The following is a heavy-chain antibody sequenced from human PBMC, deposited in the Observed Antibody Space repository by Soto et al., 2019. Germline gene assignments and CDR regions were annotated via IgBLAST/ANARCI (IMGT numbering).Heavy chain of an antibody. CDR1: GFTFSTDG. CDR3: ARSPAGYSYGYGADY. V-gene: IGHV3-33*01. CDR2: IWYDGSNK. D-gene: IGHD5-18*01. Sequence: PGGSLRLSCAAAGFTFSTDGMLWVRQAPGKGLEWVAVIWYDGSNKYYADSVKGRFTISRDNSNNTLYLQMNSLRAEDTAVYYCARSPAGYSYGYGADYWGQGTLVTVSS. J-gene: IGHJ4*02.